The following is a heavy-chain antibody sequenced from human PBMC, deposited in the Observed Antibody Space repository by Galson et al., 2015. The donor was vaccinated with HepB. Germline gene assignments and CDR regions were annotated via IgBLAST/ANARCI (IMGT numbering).Heavy chain of an antibody. D-gene: IGHD6-19*01. V-gene: IGHV1-46*03. CDR1: GYTFISYY. CDR3: VRVRTYNTGWDAFDI. Sequence: SVKVSCKASGYTFISYYIHWVRQAPGHGPEWMGIINPSGGTTTYAQKFQGRVTMTRDTSTTTVYMELSSLRSEDTAVYYCVRVRTYNTGWDAFDIWGQGTMVTVSS. CDR2: INPSGGTT. J-gene: IGHJ3*02.